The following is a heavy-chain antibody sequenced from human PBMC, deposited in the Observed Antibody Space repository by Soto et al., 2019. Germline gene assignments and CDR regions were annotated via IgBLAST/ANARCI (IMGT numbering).Heavy chain of an antibody. J-gene: IGHJ4*02. CDR3: ARVVGSTEYFDY. V-gene: IGHV4-59*01. Sequence: SETLSLGCTVSGGSISGDYWSWIRQPPGKGRGWIGYIYYSGSTNYNPSLKSRVTISVDTSKNQFSLKLSSVTAADTAVYYCARVVGSTEYFDYWGQGTLVTVS. CDR1: GGSISGDY. D-gene: IGHD1-26*01. CDR2: IYYSGST.